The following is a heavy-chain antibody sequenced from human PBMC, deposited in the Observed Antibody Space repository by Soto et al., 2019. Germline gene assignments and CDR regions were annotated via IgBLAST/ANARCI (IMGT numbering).Heavy chain of an antibody. CDR2: ISYDGSNK. Sequence: QVELVESWGGVVQPGRSLRLSCAASGFTFSSYGMHWVRQAPGKGLEWVAVISYDGSNKYYADSVKGRFTISRDNSTNTLYLQMNSLRAEDTAVYYCAKDLAAAAPGFDYWGQGTLVTVSS. CDR1: GFTFSSYG. CDR3: AKDLAAAAPGFDY. D-gene: IGHD6-13*01. V-gene: IGHV3-30*18. J-gene: IGHJ4*02.